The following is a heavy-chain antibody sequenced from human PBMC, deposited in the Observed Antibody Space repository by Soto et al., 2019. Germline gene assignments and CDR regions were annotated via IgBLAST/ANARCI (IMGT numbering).Heavy chain of an antibody. CDR3: ATDLFPDCADAWVTFRPADY. J-gene: IGHJ4*02. Sequence: QVELVQSGAEVKKPGASVKVSCKVSGYTLTELSMHWVRQAPGKGLEWMGVFNAEDGAASYAQNFQGRVTMTVDTSTDTAYMEVSSLRSEDTAVYYCATDLFPDCADAWVTFRPADYWGQGTQVTVSS. V-gene: IGHV1-24*01. CDR1: GYTLTELS. CDR2: FNAEDGAA. D-gene: IGHD3-16*02.